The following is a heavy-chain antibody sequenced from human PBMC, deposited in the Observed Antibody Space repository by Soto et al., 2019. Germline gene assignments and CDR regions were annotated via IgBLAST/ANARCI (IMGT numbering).Heavy chain of an antibody. CDR2: TSGSGGNT. J-gene: IGHJ4*02. D-gene: IGHD5-12*01. CDR1: GFSFDTYA. V-gene: IGHV3-23*01. Sequence: EAQLLESGGGLVQPGGSLRVSCAASGFSFDTYAMSWVRQAPGKGLEWVSTTSGSGGNTYYADSVKGRFTITRDNSENSLHLQTPSLRAEYTALYYCAKLGMTTINRDYWGQGTQVTVSS. CDR3: AKLGMTTINRDY.